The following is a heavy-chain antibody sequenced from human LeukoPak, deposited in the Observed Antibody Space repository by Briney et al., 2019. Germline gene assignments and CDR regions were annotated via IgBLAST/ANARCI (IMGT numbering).Heavy chain of an antibody. D-gene: IGHD4-17*01. Sequence: PGGSLRLSCAASGFTSSSYAIHWVRQAPGKGLEWVAVISFDGTHDFYADSVKGRFTISRDNSKNTLYLQMNSLRADDTAVYYCARARATVTRISSFDIWGQGTMVTVSS. CDR2: ISFDGTHD. CDR3: ARARATVTRISSFDI. CDR1: GFTSSSYA. J-gene: IGHJ3*02. V-gene: IGHV3-30*04.